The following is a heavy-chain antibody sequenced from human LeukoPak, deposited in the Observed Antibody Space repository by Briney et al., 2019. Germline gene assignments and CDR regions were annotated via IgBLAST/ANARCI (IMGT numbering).Heavy chain of an antibody. CDR1: GFTFSSYE. D-gene: IGHD3-3*01. CDR2: ISSSGRTI. V-gene: IGHV3-48*03. Sequence: QPGGSLRLSCAASGFTFSSYEMNWVRQAPGKGLEWVSYISSSGRTIYYADSVKGRFTISRDNAKNSLYLQVNSLRAEDTAVYYCARGKSGLSPWGQGTLVTVSS. J-gene: IGHJ4*02. CDR3: ARGKSGLSP.